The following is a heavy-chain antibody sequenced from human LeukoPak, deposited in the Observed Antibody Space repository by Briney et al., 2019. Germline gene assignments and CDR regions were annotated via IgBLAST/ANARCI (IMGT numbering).Heavy chain of an antibody. Sequence: GGSLRLSCAASGFIFDGYGMSWVRQAPGKGLEWVSGINWNGGDTGYADSVKGRFTISRDNAKNSLYLQMDSLRAEDTALYYCARDRDWAFDYWGQGILVTVSS. CDR2: INWNGGDT. CDR1: GFIFDGYG. D-gene: IGHD2-21*01. J-gene: IGHJ4*02. V-gene: IGHV3-20*04. CDR3: ARDRDWAFDY.